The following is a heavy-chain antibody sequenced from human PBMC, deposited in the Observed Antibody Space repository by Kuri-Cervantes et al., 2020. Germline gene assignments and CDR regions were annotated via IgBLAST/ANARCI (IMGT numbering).Heavy chain of an antibody. V-gene: IGHV3-72*01. CDR2: SRNKANSYST. J-gene: IGHJ6*02. CDR1: GFTFSDHY. D-gene: IGHD3-3*02. Sequence: GGSLRLSCAASGFTFSDHYVDWVRQAPGKGLEWVGRSRNKANSYSTEYAASVRGRFIISRDDSETSLYLQMSGLRPEDTAVYYCARVAYHYYAMDVWGQGTTVTVSS. CDR3: ARVAYHYYAMDV.